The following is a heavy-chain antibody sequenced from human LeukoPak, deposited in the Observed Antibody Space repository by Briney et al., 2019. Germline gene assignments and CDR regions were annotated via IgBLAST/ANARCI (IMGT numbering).Heavy chain of an antibody. V-gene: IGHV3-74*01. CDR1: GFTFSSYW. CDR2: INSDGSST. J-gene: IGHJ4*02. D-gene: IGHD6-19*01. CDR3: ARVTSSGWYTLDY. Sequence: GGSLRLSCAASGFTFSSYWMHWVRQAPGKGLVWVSRINSDGSSTSYADSVKGRFTISRDNSKNTLYLQMNSLRADDTAVYYCARVTSSGWYTLDYWGQGTLVTVSS.